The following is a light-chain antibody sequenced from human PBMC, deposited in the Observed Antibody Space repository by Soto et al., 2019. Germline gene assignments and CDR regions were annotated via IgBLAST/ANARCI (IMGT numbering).Light chain of an antibody. J-gene: IGLJ1*01. CDR2: SSN. CDR3: VAWDDNLSGSFV. V-gene: IGLV1-44*01. Sequence: GSFSNIGSNPVNWYQQLPGAAPKLLIHSSNQRPSGVSDRFSGSKSGTSSFLAISGLQSEDEADYYCVAWDDNLSGSFVFGTGTKVTVL. CDR1: FSNIGSNP.